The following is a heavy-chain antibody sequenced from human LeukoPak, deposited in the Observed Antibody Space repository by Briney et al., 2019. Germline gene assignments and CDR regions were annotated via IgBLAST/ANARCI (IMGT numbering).Heavy chain of an antibody. J-gene: IGHJ4*02. CDR1: GGSISSSSYY. CDR2: IFYSGST. CDR3: ARSYGSGSYWFVDY. V-gene: IGHV4-39*07. Sequence: SETLSLTCTVSGGSISSSSYYWAWIRQPPGKELKWIGSIFYSGSTYYNPSLKSRVTISVDTSKNQFSLKLSSVTAADTAVYYCARSYGSGSYWFVDYWGQGTLVTVSS. D-gene: IGHD3-10*01.